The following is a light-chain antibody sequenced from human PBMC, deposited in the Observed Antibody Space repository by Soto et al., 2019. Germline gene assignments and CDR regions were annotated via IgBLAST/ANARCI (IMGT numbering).Light chain of an antibody. CDR1: QNITNY. Sequence: TQSPSSLSASVGDRVTITCLASQNITNYLAWYQQKPGQAPRLLIYGASSRATGIPDRFSGSGSGTDFTLTIDRLESEDFAVYFCQQYGDLPWTFGQGTKVDIK. CDR3: QQYGDLPWT. V-gene: IGKV3-20*01. J-gene: IGKJ1*01. CDR2: GAS.